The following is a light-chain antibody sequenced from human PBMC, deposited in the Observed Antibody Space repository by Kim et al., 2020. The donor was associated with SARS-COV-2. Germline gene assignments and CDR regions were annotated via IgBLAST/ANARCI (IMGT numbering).Light chain of an antibody. CDR3: QSADSSGTFVV. V-gene: IGLV3-25*03. J-gene: IGLJ2*01. CDR2: KDS. Sequence: PGQTARITCSGDALPKQYAYWYQQKPSQAPVLVIYKDSERPSGIPERFSGSSSGTTVTLTISGVQAEDEADYYCQSADSSGTFVVFGGGTQLTVL. CDR1: ALPKQY.